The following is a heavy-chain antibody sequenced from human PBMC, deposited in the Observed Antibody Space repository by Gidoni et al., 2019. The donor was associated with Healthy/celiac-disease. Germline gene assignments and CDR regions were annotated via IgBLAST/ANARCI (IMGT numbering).Heavy chain of an antibody. J-gene: IGHJ4*02. CDR2: ISGSGGST. CDR3: AKAGAGLPGDY. Sequence: EVQLVESGGGLVQPGGSLRLSCAASGCTFSSYAMSWVRQAPGKGLEWVSAISGSGGSTYYEDSVKGRFTISRDNSKNTLYLQLTSLRAEDTAVYYCAKAGAGLPGDYWGQGTLVTVSS. V-gene: IGHV3-23*04. CDR1: GCTFSSYA. D-gene: IGHD5-18*01.